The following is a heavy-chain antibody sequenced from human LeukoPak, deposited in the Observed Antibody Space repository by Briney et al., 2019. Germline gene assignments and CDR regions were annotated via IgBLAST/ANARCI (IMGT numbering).Heavy chain of an antibody. D-gene: IGHD3-22*01. J-gene: IGHJ4*02. Sequence: GGSLRLSCTAPGFTFGDYAMSWFRQAPGKGLEWVGFIRSKAYGGTTEYAASVKGRFTISRDDSKSIAYLQMNSLKTEDTAVYYCTRDLTYDSSGYYRHGPFDYWGQGTLVTVSS. CDR3: TRDLTYDSSGYYRHGPFDY. CDR2: IRSKAYGGTT. V-gene: IGHV3-49*03. CDR1: GFTFGDYA.